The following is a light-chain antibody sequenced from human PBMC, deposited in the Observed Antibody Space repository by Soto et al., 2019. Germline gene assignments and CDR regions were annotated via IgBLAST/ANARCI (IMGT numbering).Light chain of an antibody. CDR3: QQYDNLPLF. V-gene: IGKV1-33*01. CDR1: QDISNY. Sequence: DIPMTQSPSSLSASVGDRVTITCQASQDISNYLNWYQQKPGKAPKLLIYDASNLETGVPSRFSGSGSGTDFTFTISSLQPEDIATYYCQQYDNLPLFFGPGTKVDIK. J-gene: IGKJ3*01. CDR2: DAS.